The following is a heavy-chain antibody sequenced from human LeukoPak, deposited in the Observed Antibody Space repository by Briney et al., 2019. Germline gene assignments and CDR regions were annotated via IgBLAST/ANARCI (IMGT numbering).Heavy chain of an antibody. Sequence: GGSLRLSCAASGFTVSSNYMSWVRQAPGKGLEWVSVIYSGGNTYYADSVKGRFTISRDNSKNTLYLQMNSLRAEDTAVYYCASPNGYNSDYFDYWGQGTLVTVSS. J-gene: IGHJ4*02. D-gene: IGHD5-24*01. CDR3: ASPNGYNSDYFDY. CDR2: IYSGGNT. CDR1: GFTVSSNY. V-gene: IGHV3-53*01.